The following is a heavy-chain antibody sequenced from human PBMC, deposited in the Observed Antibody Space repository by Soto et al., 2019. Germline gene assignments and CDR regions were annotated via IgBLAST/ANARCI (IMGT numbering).Heavy chain of an antibody. D-gene: IGHD6-13*01. CDR1: GFTFSSYG. CDR2: VANDGSNQ. V-gene: IGHV3-30*03. CDR3: ARSSGGSSWYPPDY. J-gene: IGHJ4*02. Sequence: QVQLVESGGGVVQPGRSPRLSCAASGFTFSSYGMQWVRQSPGEGPAWVAIVANDGSNQYYAESVKGRFTISRDNSKTTVFLDMDSLRPEDTAVYYCARSSGGSSWYPPDYWGQGTLVTVSS.